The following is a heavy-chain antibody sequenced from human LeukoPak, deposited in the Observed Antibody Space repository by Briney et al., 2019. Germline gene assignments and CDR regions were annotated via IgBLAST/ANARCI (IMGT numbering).Heavy chain of an antibody. D-gene: IGHD3-9*01. CDR1: GFTFSSYG. Sequence: GGSLRLSYAASGFTFSSYGMHWVRQAPGKGLEWVAVISYDGSNKYYADSVKGRFTISRDNSKNTLYLQMNSLRAEDTAVYYCAKDRATYYDISYYFDYWGQGTLVTVSS. CDR2: ISYDGSNK. V-gene: IGHV3-30*18. CDR3: AKDRATYYDISYYFDY. J-gene: IGHJ4*02.